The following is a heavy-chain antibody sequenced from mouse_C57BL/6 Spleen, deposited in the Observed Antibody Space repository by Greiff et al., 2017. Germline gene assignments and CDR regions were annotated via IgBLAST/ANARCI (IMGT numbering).Heavy chain of an antibody. CDR1: GYAFSSYW. CDR2: IYPGDGDT. J-gene: IGHJ2*01. Sequence: VKVVESGAELVKPGASVKISCKASGYAFSSYWMNWVKQRPGKGLEWIGQIYPGDGDTNYNGKFKGKATLTADKSSSTAYMQLSSLTSEDSAVYFCARSHDYGSSVFDYWGQGTTLTVSS. V-gene: IGHV1-80*01. CDR3: ARSHDYGSSVFDY. D-gene: IGHD1-1*01.